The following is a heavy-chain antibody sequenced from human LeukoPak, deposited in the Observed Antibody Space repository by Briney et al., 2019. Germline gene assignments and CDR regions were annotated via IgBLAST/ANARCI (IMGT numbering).Heavy chain of an antibody. CDR3: HVRATWLRGGLLFRDE. CDR2: ISWDGGST. CDR1: GFTFDDYA. D-gene: IGHD3-10*01. Sequence: GGSLRLSCAASGFTFDDYAMHWVRQAPGKGLEWVSLISWDGGSTYYADSVKGRFTISRDNSKNSLYLQMNSLRPEDTAMYYCHVRATWLRGGLLFRDEWGQGTLVTVSS. J-gene: IGHJ4*02. V-gene: IGHV3-43D*03.